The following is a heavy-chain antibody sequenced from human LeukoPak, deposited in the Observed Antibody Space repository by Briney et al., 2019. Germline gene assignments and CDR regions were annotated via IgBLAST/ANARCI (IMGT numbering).Heavy chain of an antibody. CDR3: ATDPRIVGATILEFDP. CDR2: FDPEDGET. V-gene: IGHV1-24*01. CDR1: GYTLTELS. D-gene: IGHD1-26*01. J-gene: IGHJ5*02. Sequence: ASVKVSCKVSGYTLTELSMHWVRQAPGKGLEWMGGFDPEDGETIYAQKFQGRVTMTEDTYTDTAYMELSSLRSEDTAVYYCATDPRIVGATILEFDPWGQGTLVTVSS.